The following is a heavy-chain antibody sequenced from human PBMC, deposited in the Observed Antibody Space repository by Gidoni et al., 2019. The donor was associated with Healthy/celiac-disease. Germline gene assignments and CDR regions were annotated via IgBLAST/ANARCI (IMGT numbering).Heavy chain of an antibody. V-gene: IGHV5-51*01. Sequence: EVQLVQSGAEVKKPGESLTISCKGSGYSFTSYWIGWVRQMPGKGLEWMGILYPGDSDTRYSPSFQGQVTSSADKSISTAYLQWSRLKASDTAMYYCARQGLRYFDYYGMDVWGQGTTVTVSS. CDR3: ARQGLRYFDYYGMDV. CDR1: GYSFTSYW. D-gene: IGHD3-9*01. CDR2: LYPGDSDT. J-gene: IGHJ6*02.